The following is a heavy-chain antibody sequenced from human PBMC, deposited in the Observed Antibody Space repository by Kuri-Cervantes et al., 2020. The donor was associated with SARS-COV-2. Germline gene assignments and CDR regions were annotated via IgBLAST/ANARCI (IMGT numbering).Heavy chain of an antibody. J-gene: IGHJ1*01. D-gene: IGHD6-13*01. CDR1: GYTFTSYD. Sequence: ASVKVSCKASGYTFTSYDINWVRQATGQGLEWMGWMNPNSGNTGYAQKFQGRVTMTRNTSISTAYMELSSLRSEDTAVYYCARETEYSSSPGRTRPFQHWGQGTLVTVSS. V-gene: IGHV1-8*01. CDR2: MNPNSGNT. CDR3: ARETEYSSSPGRTRPFQH.